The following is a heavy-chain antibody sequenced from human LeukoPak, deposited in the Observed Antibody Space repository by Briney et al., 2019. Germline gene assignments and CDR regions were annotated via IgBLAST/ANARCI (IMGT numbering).Heavy chain of an antibody. V-gene: IGHV4-59*01. CDR1: GGSISSYY. Sequence: SETLSLTCTVSGGSISSYYWSLIRQPPGKGLEWIGYIYYSGSTNYKPSLKSRVTISVDTSKNQFSLKLSSVTAAHTAVYYCARVPYYYDSSGYYNYYGMDVWGQGTTVTVSS. CDR2: IYYSGST. D-gene: IGHD3-22*01. J-gene: IGHJ6*02. CDR3: ARVPYYYDSSGYYNYYGMDV.